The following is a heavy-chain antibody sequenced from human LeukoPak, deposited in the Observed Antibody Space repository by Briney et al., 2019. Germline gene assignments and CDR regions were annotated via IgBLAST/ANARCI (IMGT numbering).Heavy chain of an antibody. Sequence: SETLSLTCAVYGGSFSDYYWSWIRQPPGKGLEWIGYIHYSGSTNYNPSLKSRVTISVDTSKNHFSLKLTSVTAADTAVYYCARGPQSLGELSLYHAFDIWGQGTMVTVSS. CDR1: GGSFSDYY. CDR3: ARGPQSLGELSLYHAFDI. J-gene: IGHJ3*02. D-gene: IGHD3-16*02. CDR2: IHYSGST. V-gene: IGHV4-59*01.